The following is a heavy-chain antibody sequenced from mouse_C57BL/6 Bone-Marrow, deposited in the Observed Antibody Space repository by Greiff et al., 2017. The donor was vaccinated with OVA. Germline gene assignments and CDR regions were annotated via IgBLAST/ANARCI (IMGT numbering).Heavy chain of an antibody. J-gene: IGHJ3*01. D-gene: IGHD2-5*01. CDR1: GYTFTSYW. CDR3: ARAYSNYVGFAY. Sequence: VQLQQSGAELVKPGASVKLSCKASGYTFTSYWMHWVKQRPGQGLEWIGMIHPNSGSTNYNEKFKSKATLTVDKSSSTAYMQLSSLTSEDSAVYYCARAYSNYVGFAYWGQGTLVTVSA. CDR2: IHPNSGST. V-gene: IGHV1-64*01.